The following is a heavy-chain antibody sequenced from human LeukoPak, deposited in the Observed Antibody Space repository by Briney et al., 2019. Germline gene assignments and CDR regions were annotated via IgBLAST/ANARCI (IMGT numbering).Heavy chain of an antibody. V-gene: IGHV3-15*01. Sequence: GGSLRLSCSASEFTLRDAWMNWVRQAPGKGLEWVARIKSKTDGGTTDYAAPVKGRFTISRDDSKNTLYLQMDNLRTEATALYYCTDDSGPRNYVGFDPWGQGTLVAVSS. CDR1: EFTLRDAW. CDR2: IKSKTDGGTT. CDR3: TDDSGPRNYVGFDP. D-gene: IGHD4-11*01. J-gene: IGHJ5*02.